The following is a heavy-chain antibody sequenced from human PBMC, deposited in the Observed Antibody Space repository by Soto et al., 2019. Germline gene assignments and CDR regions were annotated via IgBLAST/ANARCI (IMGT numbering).Heavy chain of an antibody. D-gene: IGHD3-22*01. CDR2: IYSGGST. J-gene: IGHJ4*02. CDR3: AKDSHPYFYDSSHFDY. CDR1: GFTVSSNY. V-gene: IGHV3-53*01. Sequence: GGSLRLSCAASGFTVSSNYMSWVRQAPGKGLEWVSVIYSGGSTYYADSVKGRFTISRDNSKNTLYLQMNSLRAEDTAVYYCAKDSHPYFYDSSHFDYWGQGTLVTVSS.